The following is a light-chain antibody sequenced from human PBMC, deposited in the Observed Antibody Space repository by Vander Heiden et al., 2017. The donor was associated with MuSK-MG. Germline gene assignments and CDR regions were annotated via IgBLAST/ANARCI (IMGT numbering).Light chain of an antibody. CDR1: RSISTY. CDR3: QQCESKPWT. J-gene: IGKJ1*01. CDR2: GAS. V-gene: IGKV1-39*01. Sequence: QMTQSPSSLSAAVGDRLTITCRASRSISTYLHWYQQKVGKAPTLLIYGASNLPSGVPSRFRGSNSGTDFTLTITRLQRGDSAAYYCQQCESKPWTFGQGTKVEIK.